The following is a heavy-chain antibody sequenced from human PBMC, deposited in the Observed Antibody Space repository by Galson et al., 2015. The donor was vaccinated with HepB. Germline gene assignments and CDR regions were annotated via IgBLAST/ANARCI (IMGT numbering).Heavy chain of an antibody. J-gene: IGHJ4*02. Sequence: SLRLSCAASGFAFTNYGMHWVRQAPGKGLEWVAVISYDGSNKYYADSVKGRFTISRDNSKNTLYLQMNSLRAGDTAVYYCARDSSFGSGSYYNPDNWGQGTLVTVSS. CDR2: ISYDGSNK. CDR1: GFAFTNYG. D-gene: IGHD3-10*01. V-gene: IGHV3-30*03. CDR3: ARDSSFGSGSYYNPDN.